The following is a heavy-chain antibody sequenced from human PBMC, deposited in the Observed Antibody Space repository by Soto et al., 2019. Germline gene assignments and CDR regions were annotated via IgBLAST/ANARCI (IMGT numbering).Heavy chain of an antibody. Sequence: QVQLVQSRAEVKKPGASVKVSCKASGYTFTSYYMHWVRQAPAQGLVWMGIINPSGGSTSYAQKSQGRVTNTRDTSTSTVYMELRSLRSEDTAVYYCARESYCSGGSCFYLDYWGQGTLVTVSS. V-gene: IGHV1-46*03. J-gene: IGHJ4*02. CDR3: ARESYCSGGSCFYLDY. CDR2: INPSGGST. D-gene: IGHD2-15*01. CDR1: GYTFTSYY.